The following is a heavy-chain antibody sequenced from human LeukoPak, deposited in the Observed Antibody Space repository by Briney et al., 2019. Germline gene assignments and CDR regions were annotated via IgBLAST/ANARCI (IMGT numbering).Heavy chain of an antibody. CDR3: ARLRMSRMPNYWYFDL. J-gene: IGHJ2*01. Sequence: SETLSLTCTVSGGSISSGDYYWSWIRQPPGKGLEWIGSIYYSGSTYYNPSLKSRVTISVDTSKNQFSLKLSSVTAADTAVYYCARLRMSRMPNYWYFDLWGRGTLVTVSS. CDR1: GGSISSGDYY. CDR2: IYYSGST. V-gene: IGHV4-39*01. D-gene: IGHD2-2*01.